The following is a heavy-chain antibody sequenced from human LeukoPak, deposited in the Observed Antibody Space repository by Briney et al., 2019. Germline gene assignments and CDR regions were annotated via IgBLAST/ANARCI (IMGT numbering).Heavy chain of an antibody. V-gene: IGHV3-15*01. Sequence: GGSLRLSCTASGFIFSTAWMTWVRQAPGKGLEWVGRIKSKTDGGALEYAAAVKGRFTISTDDPKKTLYPQMSGLRTEDTALCYCTPTGGSTGWYNEYFQHWGQGTLVTVSS. J-gene: IGHJ1*01. CDR3: TPTGGSTGWYNEYFQH. CDR1: GFIFSTAW. D-gene: IGHD6-19*01. CDR2: IKSKTDGGAL.